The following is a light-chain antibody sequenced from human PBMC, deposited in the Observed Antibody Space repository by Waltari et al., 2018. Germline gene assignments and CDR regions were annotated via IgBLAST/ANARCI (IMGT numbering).Light chain of an antibody. Sequence: DIQMTQSPSSPSASVGDRVTITCRATQSINNYLNWYQHKPGRAPKLLIYAASSLQSGVPSRFTGSGSGTHFTLTITSLQPEDFATYYCQQTFSIPRSSFGQGTKLEIK. CDR3: QQTFSIPRSS. J-gene: IGKJ2*01. CDR1: QSINNY. V-gene: IGKV1-39*01. CDR2: AAS.